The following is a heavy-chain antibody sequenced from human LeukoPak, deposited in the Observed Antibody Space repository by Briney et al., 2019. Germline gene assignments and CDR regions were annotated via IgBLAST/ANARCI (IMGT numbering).Heavy chain of an antibody. CDR3: AREQLAVAGPYNWFDP. Sequence: ASVKVSCKASGYTFTSYYMHWVRQAPGQGLEWMGIINPSGGSTSYAQKFQGRVTMTRDTSTSTVYMELSSLRSEDTAVYYCAREQLAVAGPYNWFDPWGQGTLVTVSS. CDR1: GYTFTSYY. J-gene: IGHJ5*02. CDR2: INPSGGST. D-gene: IGHD6-19*01. V-gene: IGHV1-46*01.